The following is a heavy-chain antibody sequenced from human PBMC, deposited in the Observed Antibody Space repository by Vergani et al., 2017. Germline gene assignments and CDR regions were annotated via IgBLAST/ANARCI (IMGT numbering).Heavy chain of an antibody. V-gene: IGHV3-23*01. D-gene: IGHD5-12*01. CDR1: GFTFTKYA. Sequence: EVQLLESGGGLVQPGGSLRLSCAASGFTFTKYAMTWVRQAPGKGLEWVSTISATVGSTYYADSVKGRFTISRDNSKNTVFRQMNSPRAEDTAVYCCARERVDVVATTTYYYYYSGMDVWGQGTTVTVSS. J-gene: IGHJ6*02. CDR2: ISATVGST. CDR3: ARERVDVVATTTYYYYYSGMDV.